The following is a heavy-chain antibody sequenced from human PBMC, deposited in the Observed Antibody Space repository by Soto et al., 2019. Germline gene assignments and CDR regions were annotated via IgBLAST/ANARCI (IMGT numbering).Heavy chain of an antibody. D-gene: IGHD3-10*01. CDR1: GNTVGTFG. V-gene: IGHV1-18*01. J-gene: IGHJ4*02. Sequence: QVQLMQSGTQVAKPGASVKVSCKTSGNTVGTFGLSWVRLAPGQGLEWMGWIVGDSGATVYSQKSHRRVNMYSYESQNTACEDLRSLPSAVSSLYYCARLARYGSGSRRFDTWGQGNLVSVS. CDR2: IVGDSGAT. CDR3: ARLARYGSGSRRFDT.